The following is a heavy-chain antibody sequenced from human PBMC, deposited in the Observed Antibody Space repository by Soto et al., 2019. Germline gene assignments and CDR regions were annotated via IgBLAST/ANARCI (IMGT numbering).Heavy chain of an antibody. CDR2: VSSSGTII. J-gene: IGHJ6*03. V-gene: IGHV3-11*01. CDR3: ASPYASGSPYHYHYMDV. CDR1: GFTFSDYY. D-gene: IGHD3-10*01. Sequence: QVQLVESGGGLVKPGGSLRLSCAASGFTFSDYYMSWIRQAPGKGLEWISYVSSSGTIIYYADSVKGRFTISRDNFKNSLYLQMSSLRDEDTAVYYCASPYASGSPYHYHYMDVWGRGTTVTVSS.